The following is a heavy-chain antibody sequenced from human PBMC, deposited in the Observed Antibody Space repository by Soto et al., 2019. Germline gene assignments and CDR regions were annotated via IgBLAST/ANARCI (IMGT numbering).Heavy chain of an antibody. J-gene: IGHJ5*02. Sequence: ALVKVSCKASGYPFSDNQMHWLRLAPGQGLEWMGRINPKSDDTNYAQKFQGRVTMTRDTSIDTAYLELTGLTSDDTATYYCARKHSLDYIRWGLDPWGQGTLVTVSS. CDR2: INPKSDDT. D-gene: IGHD4-4*01. V-gene: IGHV1-2*02. CDR1: GYPFSDNQ. CDR3: ARKHSLDYIRWGLDP.